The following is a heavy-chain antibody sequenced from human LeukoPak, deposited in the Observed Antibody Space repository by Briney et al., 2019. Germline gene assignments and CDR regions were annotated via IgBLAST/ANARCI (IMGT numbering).Heavy chain of an antibody. J-gene: IGHJ4*02. Sequence: SETLSLTCTVSGGSISSYYWSWIRQPAGKGLEWIGRIYTSGSTSYNSSLKSRVTMSVDTSKNQFSLKLRSVTAADTAVYYCARHRIAVAGTHFDYWGQGTLVTVSS. D-gene: IGHD6-19*01. V-gene: IGHV4-4*07. CDR3: ARHRIAVAGTHFDY. CDR1: GGSISSYY. CDR2: IYTSGST.